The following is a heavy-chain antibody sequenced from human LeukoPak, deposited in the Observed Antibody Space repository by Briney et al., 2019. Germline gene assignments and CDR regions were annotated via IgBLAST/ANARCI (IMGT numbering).Heavy chain of an antibody. V-gene: IGHV4-34*01. CDR3: ARGDSTVTPKYFQY. CDR2: INHSGST. J-gene: IGHJ1*01. CDR1: GGSFSGYY. D-gene: IGHD4-23*01. Sequence: SETLSLTCAVYGGSFSGYYWSWIRQPPGKGLEWIGEINHSGSTNYNPSLKSRVTISVDTSKNQFSLKLSSVTAADTAVYYCARGDSTVTPKYFQYWGQGTLVTVSS.